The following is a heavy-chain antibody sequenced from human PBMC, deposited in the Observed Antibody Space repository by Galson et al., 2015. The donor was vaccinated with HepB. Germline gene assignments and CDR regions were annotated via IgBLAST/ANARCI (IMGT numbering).Heavy chain of an antibody. D-gene: IGHD3-16*02. J-gene: IGHJ4*02. V-gene: IGHV3-30-3*01. Sequence: LRLSCAASGFTFSSYAMHWVRQAPGKGLEWVAVISYDGSNKYYADSVKGRFTISRDNSKNTLYLQMNSLRAEDTAVYYCARDPSQPSTDYDYVWGSYRYTGLYFDYWGQGTLVTVSS. CDR2: ISYDGSNK. CDR1: GFTFSSYA. CDR3: ARDPSQPSTDYDYVWGSYRYTGLYFDY.